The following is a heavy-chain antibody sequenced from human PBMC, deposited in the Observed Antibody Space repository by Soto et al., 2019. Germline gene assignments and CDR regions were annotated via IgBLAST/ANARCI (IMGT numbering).Heavy chain of an antibody. J-gene: IGHJ4*02. CDR3: ARGYSHLDS. CDR1: GYTFTSYW. CDR2: IYPGDSDT. Sequence: PGESLKISCKGSGYTFTSYWIAWVRQMPGKGLERMGIIYPGDSDTRYSPSFQGQVTMSADKSVTTAYLQWSSLKASDTAIYYCARGYSHLDSWGQGTLVTVSS. D-gene: IGHD3-22*01. V-gene: IGHV5-51*01.